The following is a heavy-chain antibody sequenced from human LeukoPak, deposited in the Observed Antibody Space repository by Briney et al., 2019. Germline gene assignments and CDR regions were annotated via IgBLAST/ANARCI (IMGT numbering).Heavy chain of an antibody. Sequence: ASVKVSCKASGYTFTSYGISWVRQAPGQGLEWMGWISAYNGNTNYAQKLQGRVTMTTDTSTSTAYMELRSLRSDDTAVYYRARSGLTLRLGTHSKPGGMDVWGQGTTVTVSS. D-gene: IGHD3-16*01. CDR3: ARSGLTLRLGTHSKPGGMDV. V-gene: IGHV1-18*01. CDR2: ISAYNGNT. CDR1: GYTFTSYG. J-gene: IGHJ6*02.